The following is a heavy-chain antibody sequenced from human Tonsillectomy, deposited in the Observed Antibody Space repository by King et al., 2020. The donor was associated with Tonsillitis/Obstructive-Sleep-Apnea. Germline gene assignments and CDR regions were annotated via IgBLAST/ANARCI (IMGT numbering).Heavy chain of an antibody. CDR3: AREQGSYMDV. J-gene: IGHJ6*03. CDR2: IYYSGST. Sequence: QLQESGPGLVKPSETLSLTCTVSGGSISTYYWTWIRQPPGKGLEWIGYIYYSGSTRYNPSLKSRLTIFLDTSKNNFSLQLNSLTAADTAVYYCAREQGSYMDVWGKGTTVTVSS. V-gene: IGHV4-59*01. CDR1: GGSISTYY.